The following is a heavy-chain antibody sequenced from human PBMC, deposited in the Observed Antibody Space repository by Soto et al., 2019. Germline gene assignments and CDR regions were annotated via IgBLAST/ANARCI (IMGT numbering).Heavy chain of an antibody. CDR3: AKDEISKTIRGDAFNF. CDR1: GFTFSSDG. D-gene: IGHD1-7*01. CDR2: ISYDGSYQ. J-gene: IGHJ3*01. Sequence: GGSLRLSCAASGFTFSSDGMHWVRQAPGKGLEWVAVISYDGSYQYYVDSVKGRFTISRDNSKNTLYLQMNSLRAEDAAVYYCAKDEISKTIRGDAFNFWGQGTMVTVSS. V-gene: IGHV3-30*18.